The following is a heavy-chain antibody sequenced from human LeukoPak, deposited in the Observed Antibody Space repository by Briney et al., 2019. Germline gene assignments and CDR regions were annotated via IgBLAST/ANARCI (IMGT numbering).Heavy chain of an antibody. CDR3: ARPSSRGDLVDP. CDR1: GYTFSSYD. D-gene: IGHD6-13*01. Sequence: ASVKVSCKASGYTFSSYDINWVRQATGQGLEWMGWMNPNSGNTGYAQKFQGRVTMTRNTSISTAYMELSSLRSEDTAVYYCARPSSRGDLVDPWGQGTLVTVSS. CDR2: MNPNSGNT. J-gene: IGHJ5*02. V-gene: IGHV1-8*01.